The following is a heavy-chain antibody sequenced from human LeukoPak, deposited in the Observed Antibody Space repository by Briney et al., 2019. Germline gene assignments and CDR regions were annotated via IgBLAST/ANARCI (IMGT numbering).Heavy chain of an antibody. CDR1: GYTFTSYG. V-gene: IGHV1-18*01. Sequence: RRASVKVSCKASGYTFTSYGISWVRQAPGQGLEWMGWISAYNGNTNYAQKLQGRVTMTTDTSTSTAYMELRSLRSDDTAVYYCARDPSGYSSDWYYFDYWGQGTLVTVSS. CDR3: ARDPSGYSSDWYYFDY. D-gene: IGHD6-13*01. J-gene: IGHJ4*02. CDR2: ISAYNGNT.